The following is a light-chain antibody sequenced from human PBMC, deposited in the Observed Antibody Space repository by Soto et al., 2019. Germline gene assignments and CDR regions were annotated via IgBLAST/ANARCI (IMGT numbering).Light chain of an antibody. Sequence: QSALTQPASVSGSPGQSITISCTGTSSDVGGYDYVSWYQQHPGKAPKLMIYDVTNRPSGVSNRFSGSKSGNTASLTISGLQAEDEADYYCISYASINTYVFGTGTNSPS. J-gene: IGLJ1*01. CDR3: ISYASINTYV. V-gene: IGLV2-14*01. CDR2: DVT. CDR1: SSDVGGYDY.